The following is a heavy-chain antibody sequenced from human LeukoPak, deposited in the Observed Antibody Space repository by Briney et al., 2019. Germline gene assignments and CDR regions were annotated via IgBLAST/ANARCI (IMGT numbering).Heavy chain of an antibody. CDR2: ISSSGKST. V-gene: IGHV3-23*01. Sequence: PGGSLRLSCAASGFTFSSYALSWVRQAPGKGPEWVSGISSSGKSTYYADSVKGRFTISRDNSKNTLYLQMNSLRAEDTAVYYCAKEPYRPPQWPGGWGQGTLVTVSS. J-gene: IGHJ1*01. D-gene: IGHD6-19*01. CDR1: GFTFSSYA. CDR3: AKEPYRPPQWPGG.